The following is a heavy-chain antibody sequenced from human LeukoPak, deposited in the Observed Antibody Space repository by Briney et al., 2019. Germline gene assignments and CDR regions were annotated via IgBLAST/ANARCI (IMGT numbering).Heavy chain of an antibody. CDR2: IRGCCGHT. CDR1: GLTFSSYA. CDR3: AKSSDYFDY. J-gene: IGHJ4*02. V-gene: IGHV3-23*01. Sequence: GGPLRLSCAASGLTFSSYAMSWVRQAPGKGLEWVTAIRGCCGHTFYADSVKGRFNLSRDKSKNTLYLQMNSLRAEDTAVYYRAKSSDYFDYWGQGTLVT.